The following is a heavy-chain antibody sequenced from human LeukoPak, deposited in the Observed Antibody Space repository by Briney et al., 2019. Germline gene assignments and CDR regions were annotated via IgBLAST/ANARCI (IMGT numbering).Heavy chain of an antibody. CDR2: IKHDGSEK. D-gene: IGHD3-3*01. V-gene: IGHV3-7*01. CDR1: GLIFTNYF. CDR3: ATDRGWRTSGYYLYYFEY. Sequence: GGSLRLSCAASGLIFTNYFMSWVRQAPGKGLEWVASIKHDGSEKYYVDSVRGRFTISRDNTMNSLYLQMSSLRAEDTAVYYCATDRGWRTSGYYLYYFEYWGQGTLVTFSS. J-gene: IGHJ4*02.